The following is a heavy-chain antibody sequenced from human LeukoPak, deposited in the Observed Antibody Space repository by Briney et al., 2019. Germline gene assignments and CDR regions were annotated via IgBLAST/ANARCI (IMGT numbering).Heavy chain of an antibody. CDR1: GFTFSDYY. J-gene: IGHJ4*02. CDR3: ARSDYPFDY. D-gene: IGHD4-11*01. V-gene: IGHV3-11*01. Sequence: GGSLRLPCAASGFTFSDYYMSWIRQAPGKGLEWVSNIGSSGSTINYADSVKGRFSISRDNAKNSLYLQMNSLRAEDTAVYYCARSDYPFDYWGQGTLVTVSS. CDR2: IGSSGSTI.